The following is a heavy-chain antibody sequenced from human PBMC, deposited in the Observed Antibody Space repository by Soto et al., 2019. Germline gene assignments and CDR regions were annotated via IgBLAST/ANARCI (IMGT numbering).Heavy chain of an antibody. D-gene: IGHD3-10*01. J-gene: IGHJ6*03. CDR3: AKSYRGYYYYMDV. V-gene: IGHV3-23*01. CDR1: GFTFSSYA. Sequence: GGSLRLCCAASGFTFSSYAMSWVRQAPGKGLEWVSAISGSGGSTYYEDSVKGRFTISRDNSKNTLYLQMNSLRAEDTAVYYCAKSYRGYYYYMDVWGKGTTVTVSS. CDR2: ISGSGGST.